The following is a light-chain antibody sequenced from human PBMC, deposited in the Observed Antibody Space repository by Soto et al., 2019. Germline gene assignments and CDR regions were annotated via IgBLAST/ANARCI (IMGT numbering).Light chain of an antibody. CDR2: GAS. V-gene: IGKV3-15*01. Sequence: EIVMTQSPATLSVSPGERATLSCRASQSVSSNLAWYQQKPGQAPRLLIYGASTRATGIPARFSGSGSGTAFTLTISSLQSEDFEFYYCQQYNNWPPYTFGQGTKLEIK. CDR3: QQYNNWPPYT. J-gene: IGKJ2*01. CDR1: QSVSSN.